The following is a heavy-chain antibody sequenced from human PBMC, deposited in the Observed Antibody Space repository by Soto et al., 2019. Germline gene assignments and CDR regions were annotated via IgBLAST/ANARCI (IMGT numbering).Heavy chain of an antibody. CDR1: GFTFSRHT. Sequence: QVQLVESGGGVVQPGRSLRLSCAASGFTFSRHTMHWVRQAPGKGLEWVAAISDDGSNTYYTDSVKSRFTISRDNSKKSLDMRLNCLSSEDTAVHHCARAVYNDFWSGFYTIPYYFDDWGQGTLVTVSS. J-gene: IGHJ4*02. D-gene: IGHD3-3*01. CDR2: ISDDGSNT. CDR3: ARAVYNDFWSGFYTIPYYFDD. V-gene: IGHV3-30-3*01.